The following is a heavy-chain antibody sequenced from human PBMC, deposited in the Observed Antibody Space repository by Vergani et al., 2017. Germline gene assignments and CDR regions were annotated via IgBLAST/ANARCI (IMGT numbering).Heavy chain of an antibody. V-gene: IGHV3-73*01. D-gene: IGHD6-13*01. J-gene: IGHJ3*02. Sequence: EVQLLESGGGLVQPGGSLRLSCAASGFTFSGSAMHWVRQASGKGLEWVGRIRSKANSYATAYAASVKGRFTISRDDSKNTAYLQMNSLKTEDTAVYYCTRRRPRIAAAGLDAFDIWGQGTMVTVSS. CDR1: GFTFSGSA. CDR3: TRRRPRIAAAGLDAFDI. CDR2: IRSKANSYAT.